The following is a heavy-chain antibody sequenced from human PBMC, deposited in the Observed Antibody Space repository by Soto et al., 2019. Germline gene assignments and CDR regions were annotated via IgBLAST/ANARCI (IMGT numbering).Heavy chain of an antibody. J-gene: IGHJ5*02. Sequence: NPSETLSLTCTVSGGSVSSADYYWSWIRQPPGQGLEWIAYIYYSGSTNYNPSLKSRVTISVDTSKNQFSLKLSSVTAADTAVYYCARTYGDYSAEYNWFDPWGQGTLVTVSS. CDR1: GGSVSSADYY. D-gene: IGHD4-17*01. CDR2: IYYSGST. CDR3: ARTYGDYSAEYNWFDP. V-gene: IGHV4-61*08.